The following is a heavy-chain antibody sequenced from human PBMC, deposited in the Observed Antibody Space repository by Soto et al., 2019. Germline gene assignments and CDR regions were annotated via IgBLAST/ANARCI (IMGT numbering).Heavy chain of an antibody. CDR2: IYYSGST. V-gene: IGHV4-59*08. Sequence: SETLSLTCTVSGGSISSYYWSWIRQPPGKGLEWIGYIYYSGSTNYNPSLKSRVTISVDTSKNQFSLKLSSVTAADTAVYYCARLPPVVVPAAIWGAFDIWGQGTMVTVS. CDR3: ARLPPVVVPAAIWGAFDI. CDR1: GGSISSYY. D-gene: IGHD2-2*01. J-gene: IGHJ3*02.